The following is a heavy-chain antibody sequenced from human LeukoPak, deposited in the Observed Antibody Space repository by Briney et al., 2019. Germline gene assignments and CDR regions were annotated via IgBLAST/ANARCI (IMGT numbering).Heavy chain of an antibody. CDR3: ARDSDGADFDY. V-gene: IGHV3-33*08. CDR2: IWYDGSNK. J-gene: IGHJ4*02. Sequence: GGSLRLSCAASGFTFSSYWMHWVRQAPGKGLEWVAVIWYDGSNKYYADSVKGRFTISRDNSKNTLYLQMNSLRAEDTAVYYCARDSDGADFDYWGQGTLVTVSS. D-gene: IGHD4-17*01. CDR1: GFTFSSYW.